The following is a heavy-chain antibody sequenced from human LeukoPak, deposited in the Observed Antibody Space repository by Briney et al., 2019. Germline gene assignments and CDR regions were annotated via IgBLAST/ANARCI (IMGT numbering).Heavy chain of an antibody. CDR1: GFGFTFSTGS. V-gene: IGHV3-21*01. Sequence: GGSLRLSCAASGFGFTFSTGSVNWVRQAPGKGLEWVSSISGDSVHILYGDSVKGRFTISRGNVMNSAFLQMNSLRVDDTAIYYCTRGETRGDSTGFDSWGRGTLVTVTS. J-gene: IGHJ4*02. CDR3: TRGETRGDSTGFDS. CDR2: ISGDSVHI. D-gene: IGHD6-25*01.